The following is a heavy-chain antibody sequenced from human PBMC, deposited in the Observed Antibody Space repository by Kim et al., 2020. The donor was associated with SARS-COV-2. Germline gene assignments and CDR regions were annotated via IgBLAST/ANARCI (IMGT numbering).Heavy chain of an antibody. J-gene: IGHJ6*02. CDR3: AKHKRQRGFSYGLPSGYPMDV. CDR1: GVSISNSPSY. D-gene: IGHD3-22*01. CDR2: MSYSGST. V-gene: IGHV4-39*01. Sequence: SETLSLTCTVSGVSISNSPSYWAWIRQSPGKGLEWIGSMSYSGSTYYNPSLKSRVTIIVDTSKNQFSLNLNSVTAADSAVFYCAKHKRQRGFSYGLPSGYPMDVWGHGTTVTVSS.